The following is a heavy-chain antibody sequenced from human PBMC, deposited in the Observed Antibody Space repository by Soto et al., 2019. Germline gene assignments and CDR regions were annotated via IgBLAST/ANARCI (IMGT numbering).Heavy chain of an antibody. Sequence: QVQLQQWGAGLLKPSETLSLTCAVYGGSFSGYYWSWIRQPPGKGLEWIGEINHSGSTNYNPSLKSRVTISVDTSKNQFSLKLSSVTAADTAVYYCARTGNDYIWGSYRYTGWYFDLWGRGTLVTVSS. CDR1: GGSFSGYY. D-gene: IGHD3-16*02. CDR2: INHSGST. V-gene: IGHV4-34*01. J-gene: IGHJ2*01. CDR3: ARTGNDYIWGSYRYTGWYFDL.